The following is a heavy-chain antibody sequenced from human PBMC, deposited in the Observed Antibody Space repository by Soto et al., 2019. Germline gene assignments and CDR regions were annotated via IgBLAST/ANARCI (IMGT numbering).Heavy chain of an antibody. CDR3: ARGRLQQQLVIYYYGMDV. V-gene: IGHV1-8*01. D-gene: IGHD6-13*01. J-gene: IGHJ6*02. CDR1: GYTLTSYD. Sequence: GASVKVSCKASGYTLTSYDINLVRQATGQGLEWMGWMNPNSGNTGYAQKFQGRVTMTRNTSISTAYMELSSLRSEDTAVYYCARGRLQQQLVIYYYGMDVWGQETTVTVSS. CDR2: MNPNSGNT.